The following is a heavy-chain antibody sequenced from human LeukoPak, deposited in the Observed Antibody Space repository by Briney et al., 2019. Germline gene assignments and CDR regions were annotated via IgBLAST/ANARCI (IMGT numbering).Heavy chain of an antibody. Sequence: GGSLRLSCAASGFTFSRYSMNWVRQAPGKGLEWVSSISNTGSYISYAEFVKGRFSIQMNSLRAEDMAVYYCARAVRYFDYLLGPPDYWGQGTLVTVSS. CDR2: ISNTGSYI. CDR3: ARAVRYFDYLLGPPDY. V-gene: IGHV3-21*01. J-gene: IGHJ4*02. D-gene: IGHD3-9*01. CDR1: GFTFSRYS.